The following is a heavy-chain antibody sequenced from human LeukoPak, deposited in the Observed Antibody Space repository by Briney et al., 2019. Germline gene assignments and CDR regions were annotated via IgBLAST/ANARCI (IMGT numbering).Heavy chain of an antibody. CDR1: GGSLSGHY. J-gene: IGHJ4*02. V-gene: IGHV4-34*01. Sequence: PSETLSLTCAAYGGSLSGHYRRWIRQPPGKGLEWLGEINQSGSIKYSPSLKSRVTMSVDTSNDQFSLKLRSVTAADTAVYCCARGYEDYYESSGYSHFDYWGQGTLVTVSS. CDR2: INQSGSI. D-gene: IGHD3-22*01. CDR3: ARGYEDYYESSGYSHFDY.